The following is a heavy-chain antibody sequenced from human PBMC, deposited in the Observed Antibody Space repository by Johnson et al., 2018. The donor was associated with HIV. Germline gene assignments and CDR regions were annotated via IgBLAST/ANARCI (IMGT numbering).Heavy chain of an antibody. CDR1: GFTFSDYC. CDR3: AKHSSSWYDDAFDI. J-gene: IGHJ3*02. D-gene: IGHD6-13*01. V-gene: IGHV3-11*04. Sequence: VQLVESGGGVVRPGRSLRLSCAASGFTFSDYCMSWIRQAPGKGLEWVSYISSSGDTTYYADSVKGRFTISRDIAENSLYLQMNSLRAEDTAVYYCAKHSSSWYDDAFDIWGQGTMVTVSS. CDR2: ISSSGDTT.